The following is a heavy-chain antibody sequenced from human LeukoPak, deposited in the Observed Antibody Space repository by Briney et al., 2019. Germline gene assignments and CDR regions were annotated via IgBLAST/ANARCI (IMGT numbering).Heavy chain of an antibody. CDR2: VSHSGNT. Sequence: SETLSLTCTVSGGSVISGSYYWSWIRQPPGKGLEWIGYVSHSGNTNYNPSLKSRATISKDTSKNQFSLNLSSVTAADTAVYYCVREHDWGDFDFWGQGTLVTVSS. J-gene: IGHJ4*02. CDR1: GGSVISGSYY. D-gene: IGHD3-9*01. CDR3: VREHDWGDFDF. V-gene: IGHV4-61*01.